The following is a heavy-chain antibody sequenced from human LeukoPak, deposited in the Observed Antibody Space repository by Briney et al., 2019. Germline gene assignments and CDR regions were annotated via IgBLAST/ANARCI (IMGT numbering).Heavy chain of an antibody. D-gene: IGHD2-2*01. CDR1: GCTFSSYA. CDR3: ARDLTREGYCSSTSCQVPWFDP. J-gene: IGHJ5*02. Sequence: SVKVSCKASGCTFSSYAISWVRQAPAQGLEWMGGIIPSFGTANYAQKFQGRVTITADESTSTAYMELSSLRSEDTAVYYCARDLTREGYCSSTSCQVPWFDPWGQGTLVTVSS. V-gene: IGHV1-69*01. CDR2: IIPSFGTA.